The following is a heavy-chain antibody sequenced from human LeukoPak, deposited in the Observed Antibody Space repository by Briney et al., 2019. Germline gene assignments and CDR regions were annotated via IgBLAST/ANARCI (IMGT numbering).Heavy chain of an antibody. V-gene: IGHV5-51*01. CDR1: RYSFTTYW. CDR3: STLNRWYERAFDY. J-gene: IGHJ4*02. CDR2: IHPRDSDI. Sequence: GESLKISCKASRYSFTTYWIAWVRHVPGKGLEWMGIIHPRDSDIRYNPPFQGQVTISADKSISTAYLQWNSLKASDTAMYHCSTLNRWYERAFDYSGQGTLVTVSS. D-gene: IGHD6-13*01.